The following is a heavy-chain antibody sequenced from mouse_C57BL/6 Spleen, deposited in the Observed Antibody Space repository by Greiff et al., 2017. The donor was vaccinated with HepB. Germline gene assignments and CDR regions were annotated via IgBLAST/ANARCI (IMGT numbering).Heavy chain of an antibody. D-gene: IGHD1-1*01. Sequence: VQLQQSGPELVKPGASVKIPCKASGYTFTDYNMDWVKQSHGKSLEWIGDINPNNGGTNYNQKFKGKATLTVDKSSSTAYMELRSLTSEDTAVYYCARRDYGSSEYYFDYWGQGTTLTVSS. V-gene: IGHV1-18*01. J-gene: IGHJ2*01. CDR1: GYTFTDYN. CDR2: INPNNGGT. CDR3: ARRDYGSSEYYFDY.